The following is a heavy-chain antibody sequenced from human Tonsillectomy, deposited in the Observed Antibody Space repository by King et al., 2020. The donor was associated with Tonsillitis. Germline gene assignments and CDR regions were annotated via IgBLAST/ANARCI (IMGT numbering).Heavy chain of an antibody. V-gene: IGHV1-46*01. Sequence: VQLVESGAEVKKPGASVKISCKASGYTFTSKFMHWVRQAPGQGLEWMGIINPSGGGRSYPQKFQGRVTMTRDTSTGKFYMELSGLTSEDTAAYYCARVRDGDYAAEFWGQGTLVTVSS. CDR3: ARVRDGDYAAEF. CDR2: INPSGGGR. CDR1: GYTFTSKF. D-gene: IGHD4-17*01. J-gene: IGHJ4*02.